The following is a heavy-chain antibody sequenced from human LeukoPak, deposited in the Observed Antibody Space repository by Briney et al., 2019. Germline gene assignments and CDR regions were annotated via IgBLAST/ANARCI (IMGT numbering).Heavy chain of an antibody. Sequence: GGSLSLSCAASGFTFSRYWMSWVGQAPGKGLEWVANIKQEGSEKYYVDSVKGRFTIYRDNAKTSLYLQMNSLRAQDTPVYYCARVYYDFWSVYSPYYFDSGAQGPLFTVS. CDR2: IKQEGSEK. D-gene: IGHD3-3*01. CDR3: ARVYYDFWSVYSPYYFDS. CDR1: GFTFSRYW. V-gene: IGHV3-7*01. J-gene: IGHJ4*02.